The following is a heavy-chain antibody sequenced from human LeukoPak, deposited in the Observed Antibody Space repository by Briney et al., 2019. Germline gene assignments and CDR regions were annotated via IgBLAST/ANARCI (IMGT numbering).Heavy chain of an antibody. V-gene: IGHV3-30*01. CDR1: GFTFNSYA. J-gene: IGHJ4*02. Sequence: GRSLRLSCAASGFTFNSYAMHWVRQAPGKGLKWVAVISYDGRNKYYADSVKGRFTISRDNSKNTLYLQMNSLRTEDTAVYYCAKGPTTVVDYWGQGTLVTVSS. CDR2: ISYDGRNK. CDR3: AKGPTTVVDY. D-gene: IGHD4-17*01.